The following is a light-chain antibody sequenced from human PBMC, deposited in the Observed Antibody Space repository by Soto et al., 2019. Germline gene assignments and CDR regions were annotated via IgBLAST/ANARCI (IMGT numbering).Light chain of an antibody. CDR2: GAS. CDR3: QQYDNFPYN. J-gene: IGKJ2*01. CDR1: QDISNY. Sequence: DIPMTQSPSSLSASVGDRVTITCQASQDISNYLNWYQQKPGKAPNLLIYGASNLETGVPSRFSGSGSGTDFTFTISSLQPEDIATYYCQQYDNFPYNFGQGTKLEIK. V-gene: IGKV1-33*01.